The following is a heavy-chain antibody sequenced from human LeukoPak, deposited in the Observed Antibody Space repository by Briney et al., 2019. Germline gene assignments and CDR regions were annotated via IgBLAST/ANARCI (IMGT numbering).Heavy chain of an antibody. V-gene: IGHV3-33*06. Sequence: GGSLRLSCAASGFTLSSYGMHWVRQAPGKGLEWVAVIWYDGSSKYYADSVKGRFTISRDNSKNTLYLQMNSLRAEDTAVYYCAKDSGSTPDYGMDVWGQGTTVTVSS. CDR2: IWYDGSSK. D-gene: IGHD6-25*01. CDR1: GFTLSSYG. CDR3: AKDSGSTPDYGMDV. J-gene: IGHJ6*02.